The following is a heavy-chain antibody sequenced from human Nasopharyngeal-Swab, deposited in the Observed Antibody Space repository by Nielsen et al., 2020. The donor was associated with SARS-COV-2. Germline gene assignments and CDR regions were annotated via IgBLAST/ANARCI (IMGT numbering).Heavy chain of an antibody. D-gene: IGHD3-16*01. CDR1: GYSFIGYY. V-gene: IGHV1-2*02. Sequence: ASVKVSCKASGYSFIGYYIHWVLQAPGQGLEWLGWIYPNNCATKYAQTFQGRINVTQDTSFSTAYMELSGLRSDDTAVYYCASGSMIAFGGITGKFDYWGQGTLVIVSP. CDR2: IYPNNCAT. J-gene: IGHJ4*02. CDR3: ASGSMIAFGGITGKFDY.